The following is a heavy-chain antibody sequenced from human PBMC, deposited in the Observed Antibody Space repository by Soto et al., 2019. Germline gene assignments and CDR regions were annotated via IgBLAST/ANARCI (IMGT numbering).Heavy chain of an antibody. J-gene: IGHJ4*02. D-gene: IGHD3-22*01. CDR3: ASQDSSGYSNYFDY. CDR1: GGTFSSYA. V-gene: IGHV1-69*01. Sequence: QVQLVQSGAEVKKPGSSVKVSCKASGGTFSSYAISWVRQAPGQGLEWMGGIIPIFGTANYAQKFQGRVTITADESTSTAYRELSSLRSEDTAVYYCASQDSSGYSNYFDYWGQGTLVTVSS. CDR2: IIPIFGTA.